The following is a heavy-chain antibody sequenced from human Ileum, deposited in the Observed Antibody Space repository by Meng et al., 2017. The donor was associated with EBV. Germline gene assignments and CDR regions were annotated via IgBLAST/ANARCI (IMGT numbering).Heavy chain of an antibody. D-gene: IGHD1-26*01. V-gene: IGHV4-59*01. CDR2: LYTRNT. CDR1: GVSYSGYY. Sequence: EELEGSVTGLVTPSGTRAINGDSSGVSYSGYYWKWLRKGPEKILEWIGFLYTRNTTYNHSLKSRVTIAADPDNNQISMRLSSVTSADTDVYYCAKGGQWDQLDYWGRGILVTVSS. J-gene: IGHJ4*02. CDR3: AKGGQWDQLDY.